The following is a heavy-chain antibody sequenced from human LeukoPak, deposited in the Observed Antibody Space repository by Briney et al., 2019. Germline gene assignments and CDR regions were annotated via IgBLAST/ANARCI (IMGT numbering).Heavy chain of an antibody. CDR2: IIPIFGTA. Sequence: GSSVKVSCKASGGTFSSYAISWVRQAPGQGLEWMGGIIPIFGTANYAQKFQGRVTITADESTSTAYMELSSLRSEDTAVYYCATGLIVVIPAATNHPLNYMDVWGKGTTVTVSS. D-gene: IGHD2-2*01. CDR3: ATGLIVVIPAATNHPLNYMDV. V-gene: IGHV1-69*01. J-gene: IGHJ6*03. CDR1: GGTFSSYA.